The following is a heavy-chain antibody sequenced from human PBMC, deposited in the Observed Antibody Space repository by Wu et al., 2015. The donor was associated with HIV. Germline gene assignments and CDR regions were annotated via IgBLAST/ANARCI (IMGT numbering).Heavy chain of an antibody. CDR1: GGTFSSYA. CDR3: ARTGYSGYDSHYYGMDV. J-gene: IGHJ6*02. V-gene: IGHV1-69*01. D-gene: IGHD5-12*01. CDR2: IIPIFGTA. Sequence: QVQLVQSGAEVKKPGSSVKVSCKASGGTFSSYAISWVRQAPGQGLEWMGGIIPIFGTANYAQKFQGRVTITTDESTSTAYMELSSLRSEETAVYYCARTGYSGYDSHYYGMDVWGQGTTVTVSS.